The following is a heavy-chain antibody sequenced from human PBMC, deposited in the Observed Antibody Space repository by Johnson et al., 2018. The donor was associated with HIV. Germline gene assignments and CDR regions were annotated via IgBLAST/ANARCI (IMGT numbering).Heavy chain of an antibody. CDR3: TKDSGGTSSSWSYPWGAFDI. V-gene: IGHV3-9*01. CDR1: GFTFDDYA. CDR2: ISWNSGSI. D-gene: IGHD6-13*01. J-gene: IGHJ3*02. Sequence: LVESGGGLVQPGRSLRLSCAASGFTFDDYAMHWVRQAPGKGLEWVSGISWNSGSIGYADSVKGRFTISRDNAKNSLYLQMNSLRAEDTALYDCTKDSGGTSSSWSYPWGAFDIWSQVTMVTVSS.